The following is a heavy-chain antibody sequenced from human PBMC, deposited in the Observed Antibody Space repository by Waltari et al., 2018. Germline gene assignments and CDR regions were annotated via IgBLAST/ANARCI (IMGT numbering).Heavy chain of an antibody. V-gene: IGHV3-7*01. CDR3: AREIDRGDGYIN. CDR1: GGMTGGLW. D-gene: IGHD5-12*01. Sequence: EVRLVESGGGLVQQGGSLRVSCEVSGGMTGGLWMGWVRQAPGRGLEWVANINQDGGQKYYVDSVKGRFFISKDMGKNLLFLQMDGLRDEDTGVYWCAREIDRGDGYINWGQGTLVTVSS. J-gene: IGHJ4*02. CDR2: INQDGGQK.